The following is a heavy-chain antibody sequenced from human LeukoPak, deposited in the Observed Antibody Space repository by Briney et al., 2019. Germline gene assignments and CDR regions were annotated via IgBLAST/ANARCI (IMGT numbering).Heavy chain of an antibody. CDR2: IIPIFGTA. CDR3: ATEKGALVDY. CDR1: GGTFSSYA. J-gene: IGHJ4*02. Sequence: ASAKVSCKASGGTFSSYAISWVRQAPGQGLEWMGGIIPIFGTANYAQKFQGRVTITTDESTSTAYMELSSLRSEDTAVYYCATEKGALVDYWGQGTLVTVSS. D-gene: IGHD1-26*01. V-gene: IGHV1-69*05.